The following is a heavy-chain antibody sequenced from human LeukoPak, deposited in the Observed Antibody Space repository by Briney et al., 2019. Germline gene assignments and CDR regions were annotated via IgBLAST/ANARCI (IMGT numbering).Heavy chain of an antibody. J-gene: IGHJ3*01. Sequence: SETLSLTCTLSGVSFTTYYWTWIRQPAGKGPEWIGRIYSSRNTNYNPSLESRVTMSIDTSKHQFSLKLTSVTAADTAVYYCARERGILRGDAFDLWGQGTMVTVSS. D-gene: IGHD1-26*01. CDR2: IYSSRNT. V-gene: IGHV4-4*07. CDR1: GVSFTTYY. CDR3: ARERGILRGDAFDL.